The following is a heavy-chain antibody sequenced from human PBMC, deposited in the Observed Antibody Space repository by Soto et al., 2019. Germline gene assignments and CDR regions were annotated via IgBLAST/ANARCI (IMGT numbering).Heavy chain of an antibody. CDR3: ASVNRTYCDCVDF. V-gene: IGHV4-59*01. D-gene: IGHD3-22*01. Sequence: EXLSLTCTVARRSISMYYWSCIRQPPGKGLEWIGYIYYSGNTNYNPSLKNRVTRSVNTSKKQFSLTRSSVAVSDTAVYYCASVNRTYCDCVDFSGQGTLVTVSS. J-gene: IGHJ4*02. CDR2: IYYSGNT. CDR1: RRSISMYY.